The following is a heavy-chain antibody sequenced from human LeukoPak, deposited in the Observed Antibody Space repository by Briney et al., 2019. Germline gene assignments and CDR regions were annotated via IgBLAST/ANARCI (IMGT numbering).Heavy chain of an antibody. CDR2: INSDGNST. CDR1: GFTVSSNY. Sequence: GGSLRLSCAASGFTVSSNYMSWVRQAPGKGLVWVSRINSDGNSTAYADSVEGRFTISRDNAKNTLYLQMNSLRAEDTAVYYCSRNLAQQLVPAFDYWGQGTLVTVSS. V-gene: IGHV3-74*01. D-gene: IGHD6-13*01. CDR3: SRNLAQQLVPAFDY. J-gene: IGHJ4*02.